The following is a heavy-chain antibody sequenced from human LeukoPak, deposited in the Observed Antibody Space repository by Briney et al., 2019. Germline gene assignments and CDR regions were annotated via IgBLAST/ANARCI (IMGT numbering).Heavy chain of an antibody. J-gene: IGHJ4*02. V-gene: IGHV3-23*01. CDR3: ARIASPWYYFDY. Sequence: PGGSLRLSCAASGFTFSSYAMSWVRQAPGKGLEWVSAIGGSGGSTYYADSVKGRFTISRDNSKNTLYLQMNSLRAEDTAVYYCARIASPWYYFDYWGQGTLVTVSS. CDR2: IGGSGGST. D-gene: IGHD3-3*02. CDR1: GFTFSSYA.